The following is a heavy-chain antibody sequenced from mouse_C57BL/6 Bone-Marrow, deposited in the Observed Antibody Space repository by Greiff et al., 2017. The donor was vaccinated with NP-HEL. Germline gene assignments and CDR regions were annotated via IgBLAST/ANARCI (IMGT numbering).Heavy chain of an antibody. CDR1: GYTFTEYT. D-gene: IGHD1-1*01. V-gene: IGHV1-62-2*01. CDR3: ARHEDLSYYYSSSLDY. J-gene: IGHJ4*01. Sequence: QVHVKQSGAELVKPGASVKLSCKASGYTFTEYTIHWVKQRSGQGLEWIGWFYPGSGSIKYNEKFKDKATLTADKSSSTVYMELSRLTSEDSAVYFCARHEDLSYYYSSSLDYWGQGTSVTVSS. CDR2: FYPGSGSI.